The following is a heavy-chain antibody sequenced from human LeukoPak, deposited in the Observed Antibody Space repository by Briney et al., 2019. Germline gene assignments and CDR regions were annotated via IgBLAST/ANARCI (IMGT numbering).Heavy chain of an antibody. Sequence: GGSLRLSCAASGFTFSSYSMNWVRQAPGKGLEWVSYISSSSSTIYYADSVKGRFTISRDNAKNSLYLQMNSLRDEDTAVCYCARAAYCDGDCYLFDYWGQGTLVTVSS. J-gene: IGHJ4*02. CDR2: ISSSSSTI. CDR1: GFTFSSYS. D-gene: IGHD2-21*02. V-gene: IGHV3-48*02. CDR3: ARAAYCDGDCYLFDY.